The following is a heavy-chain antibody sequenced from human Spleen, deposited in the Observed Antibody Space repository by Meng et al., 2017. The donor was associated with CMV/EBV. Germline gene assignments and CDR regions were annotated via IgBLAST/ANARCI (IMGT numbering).Heavy chain of an antibody. D-gene: IGHD3/OR15-3a*01. Sequence: ASVKVSCKASGYSLSGYYLHWVRQAPGQGLEWVGIIDPSGGSTTYTQKLRGRVTMTRDTSTSTVYLELRSLTSEDTATYFCARDIGTAYHADWFDPWGQGTLVTVSS. J-gene: IGHJ5*02. CDR1: GYSLSGYY. V-gene: IGHV1-46*04. CDR2: IDPSGGST. CDR3: ARDIGTAYHADWFDP.